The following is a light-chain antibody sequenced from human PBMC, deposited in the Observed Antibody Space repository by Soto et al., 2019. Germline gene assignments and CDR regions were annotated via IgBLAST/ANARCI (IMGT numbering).Light chain of an antibody. V-gene: IGLV1-51*01. CDR1: SSNIGDNY. CDR2: DND. Sequence: QSVLTQPPSVSAAPGQQVTISCSGSSSNIGDNYVSWYQHLPGTAPKLVVYDNDRRPSGIPGRFSGSKSGTSATLVITGLQTGDEADYNCETWDDRLDGNYVFGTGTKLPVL. CDR3: ETWDDRLDGNYV. J-gene: IGLJ1*01.